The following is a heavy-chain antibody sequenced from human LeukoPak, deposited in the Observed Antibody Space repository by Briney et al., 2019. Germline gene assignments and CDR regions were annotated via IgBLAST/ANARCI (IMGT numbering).Heavy chain of an antibody. D-gene: IGHD3-10*01. J-gene: IGHJ6*02. CDR2: ISSSSSTI. CDR1: GFTFSSYS. CDR3: ARDGPDYGSEIYGMDV. V-gene: IGHV3-48*04. Sequence: PGGSLRLSCAASGFTFSSYSMNWVRQAPGKGLEWVSYISSSSSTIYYADSVKGRFTISRDNAKNSLYLQMNSLRAEDTAVYYCARDGPDYGSEIYGMDVWGQGTTVTVSS.